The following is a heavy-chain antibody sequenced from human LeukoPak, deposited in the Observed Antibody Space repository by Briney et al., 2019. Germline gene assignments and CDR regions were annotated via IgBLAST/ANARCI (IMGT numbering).Heavy chain of an antibody. V-gene: IGHV3-23*01. D-gene: IGHD6-13*01. CDR2: VSGSAVST. Sequence: PGGSLRLSCAASGFTFSTYAMSWVRQAPGKGLEWVSAVSGSAVSTYYADSVKGRFTISRDNSKNTLYLQMNSLRVEDTAVYYCAKDIGYSSSWYGDAFDIWGQGTMVTVSS. J-gene: IGHJ3*02. CDR1: GFTFSTYA. CDR3: AKDIGYSSSWYGDAFDI.